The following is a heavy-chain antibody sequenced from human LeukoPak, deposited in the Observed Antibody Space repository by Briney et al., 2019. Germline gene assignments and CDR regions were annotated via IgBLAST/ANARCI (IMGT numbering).Heavy chain of an antibody. CDR3: ARDRSRWSIAPDADV. D-gene: IGHD2-15*01. Sequence: GGSLRLSCAASGFFFGSHPMNWVRQVPGKGLMWVARLNSDGTRTTYADPVKGRFTVSRDNAKNTLYLQMNSLRAEDTAVYYCARDRSRWSIAPDADVWGQGTTVTVSS. J-gene: IGHJ6*02. CDR1: GFFFGSHP. V-gene: IGHV3-74*01. CDR2: LNSDGTRT.